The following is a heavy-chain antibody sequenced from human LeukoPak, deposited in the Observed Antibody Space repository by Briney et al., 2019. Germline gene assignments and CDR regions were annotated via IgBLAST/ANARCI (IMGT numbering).Heavy chain of an antibody. Sequence: PSETLSLTCAVYGGSFSGYYWSWIRQPPGKGLEWIGEINHSGSTNYNPSLKSRVTISVDTSKNQFSLKLSSVTAADTAVYYCARLASRGFDYWGQGTLVTVSS. V-gene: IGHV4-34*01. CDR1: GGSFSGYY. CDR2: INHSGST. CDR3: ARLASRGFDY. J-gene: IGHJ4*02.